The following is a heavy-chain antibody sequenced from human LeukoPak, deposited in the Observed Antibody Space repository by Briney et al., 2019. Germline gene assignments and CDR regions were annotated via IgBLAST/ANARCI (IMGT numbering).Heavy chain of an antibody. CDR2: ISAYNGNT. Sequence: ASVTVSCKASGYTFTSYGISWVRQAPGQGLEWMGWISAYNGNTNYAQKLQGRVTMTTDTSTSTAYMELRSLRSDDTAVYYCARYRPRARYDSSGYYNDYWGQGTLVAVSS. CDR3: ARYRPRARYDSSGYYNDY. D-gene: IGHD3-22*01. V-gene: IGHV1-18*01. CDR1: GYTFTSYG. J-gene: IGHJ4*02.